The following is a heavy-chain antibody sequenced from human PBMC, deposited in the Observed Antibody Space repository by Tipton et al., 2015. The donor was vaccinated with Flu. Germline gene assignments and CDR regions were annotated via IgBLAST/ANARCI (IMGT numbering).Heavy chain of an antibody. J-gene: IGHJ4*02. CDR2: INHSGST. CDR1: GGSFSGYY. D-gene: IGHD3-10*01. CDR3: ARLYGSGTYVFDY. Sequence: GLVKPSEILSLACAVYGGSFSGYYWSWIRQPPGKGLEWIGEINHSGSTNYNPSLKSRVTISVDTSKNQFSLKLTSVTAADTAVYYCARLYGSGTYVFDYWGQGTLVTVSS. V-gene: IGHV4-34*01.